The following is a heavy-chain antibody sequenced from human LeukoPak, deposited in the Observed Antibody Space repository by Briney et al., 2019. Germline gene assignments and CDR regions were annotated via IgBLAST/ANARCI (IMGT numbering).Heavy chain of an antibody. CDR1: GYTFTAHY. Sequence: AAVKVSCRASGYTFTAHYIQMERQAPGQGLEWMGWIDPYSGGTNYAQRFLGSVTMTGDTSINTAFMEVRRLRSDDTAIYYCARGRGTTMVRGVITNYFDLWGRGSLVTVSS. J-gene: IGHJ2*01. CDR3: ARGRGTTMVRGVITNYFDL. D-gene: IGHD3-10*01. V-gene: IGHV1-2*02. CDR2: IDPYSGGT.